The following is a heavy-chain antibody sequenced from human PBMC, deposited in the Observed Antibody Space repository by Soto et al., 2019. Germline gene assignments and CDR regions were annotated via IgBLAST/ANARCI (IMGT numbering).Heavy chain of an antibody. CDR2: ISDSGRT. CDR3: ARNDWGSNNFDS. V-gene: IGHV4-31*03. Sequence: QVQLQESGPGLVKPSQTLSLTCTVSDGSIGSGGYYWSWIRQRPGKGLEWIGYISDSGRTYYNPSLKSRVTISEDTSNTQFTLRLRSVTAAETAVNFCARNDWGSNNFDSWGQGTLVIVSS. CDR1: DGSIGSGGYY. D-gene: IGHD3-16*01. J-gene: IGHJ4*02.